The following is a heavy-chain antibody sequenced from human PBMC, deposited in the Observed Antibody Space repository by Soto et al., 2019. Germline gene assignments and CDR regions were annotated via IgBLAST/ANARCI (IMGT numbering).Heavy chain of an antibody. CDR1: GGTFSSYA. CDR2: IIPIFGTA. J-gene: IGHJ6*02. CDR3: ARRGGATDRAGWYYGMDV. V-gene: IGHV1-69*12. D-gene: IGHD1-26*01. Sequence: QVQLVQSGAEVKKPGSSVKVSCKASGGTFSSYAISWVRQAPGQGLEWMGGIIPIFGTANYAQKFQGRVTITADESPSSADMERSTLRSEDTAVYYCARRGGATDRAGWYYGMDVWGQGTTVTVSS.